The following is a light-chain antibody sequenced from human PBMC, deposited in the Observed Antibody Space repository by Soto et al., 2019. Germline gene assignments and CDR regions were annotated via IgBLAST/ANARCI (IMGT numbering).Light chain of an antibody. Sequence: EIVMTQSPATLSVSPGERATLSCRASQSVSSNLAWYQQRPGQAPRLLIYGASTRAIGIPARFSGSGSGTEFPLTISSLQSEDFAVYYCQQYNNWLGTFGQGTKVEIK. CDR2: GAS. CDR3: QQYNNWLGT. J-gene: IGKJ1*01. CDR1: QSVSSN. V-gene: IGKV3-15*01.